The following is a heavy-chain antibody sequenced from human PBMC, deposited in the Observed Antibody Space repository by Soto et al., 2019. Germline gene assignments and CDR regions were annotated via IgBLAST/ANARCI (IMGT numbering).Heavy chain of an antibody. V-gene: IGHV3-64D*08. CDR2: ISSNGGST. Sequence: GGSLRLSCSASGFTFSSYAMHWVRQAPGKGLEYVSAISSNGGSTYYADSVKGRFTIPRDNSKNTLYLQMSSLGAEDTAVYYCVKDLVEMATIGYFDYWGQGTLVTVSS. J-gene: IGHJ4*02. CDR1: GFTFSSYA. D-gene: IGHD5-12*01. CDR3: VKDLVEMATIGYFDY.